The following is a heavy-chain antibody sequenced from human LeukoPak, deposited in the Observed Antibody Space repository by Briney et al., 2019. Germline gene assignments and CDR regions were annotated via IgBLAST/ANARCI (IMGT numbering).Heavy chain of an antibody. CDR1: GYTFTSYA. Sequence: ASVTVSCTASGYTFTSYAMNWVRQAPGQGLEWMGWVNTNTGNPTYAQGFTGRFVFSFDTSVSTAYLQISSLKAEDTAVYYCARAEVSGYFMYYFDYWGQGTLVTVSS. CDR2: VNTNTGNP. J-gene: IGHJ4*02. CDR3: ARAEVSGYFMYYFDY. D-gene: IGHD3-3*01. V-gene: IGHV7-4-1*02.